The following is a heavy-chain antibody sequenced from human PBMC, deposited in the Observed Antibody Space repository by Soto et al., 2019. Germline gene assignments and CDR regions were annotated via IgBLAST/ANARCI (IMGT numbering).Heavy chain of an antibody. Sequence: QITLKESGPTLVKPTQTLTLTCTFSGFSLTTSGVGVGWIRQPPGKALEWLALIYWDDDKRYSPSLKSRLTITKDNSRNQVVLTMTNMDPVDTAKYFCAHRYGFGEFDSWGQGTLVTVSS. D-gene: IGHD3-10*01. CDR2: IYWDDDK. J-gene: IGHJ5*01. CDR3: AHRYGFGEFDS. V-gene: IGHV2-5*02. CDR1: GFSLTTSGVG.